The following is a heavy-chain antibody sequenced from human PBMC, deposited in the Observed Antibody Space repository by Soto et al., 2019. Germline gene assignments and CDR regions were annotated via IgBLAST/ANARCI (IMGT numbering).Heavy chain of an antibody. CDR2: TWYDGSNK. J-gene: IGHJ4*02. Sequence: QVQLVESGGGVVQPGRSLRLSCAASGFTYGMHWVRQAPGKGLEWVAVTWYDGSNKYYADSVKGRFTISRDNSKNTLYLQMNSLRAEDTAVYYLAFGGGGAIRRGYLDYWGQGTLVTVSS. V-gene: IGHV3-33*01. CDR1: GFTYG. CDR3: AFGGGGAIRRGYLDY. D-gene: IGHD3-16*01.